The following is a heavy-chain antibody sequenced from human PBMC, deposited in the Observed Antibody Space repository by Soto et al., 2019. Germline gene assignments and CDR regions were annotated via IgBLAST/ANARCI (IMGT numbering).Heavy chain of an antibody. V-gene: IGHV4-30-2*01. CDR1: GGSISSGGYS. J-gene: IGHJ5*02. Sequence: PSKTLSLTCAVSGGSISSGGYSWSWIRQPPGKCLEWIGYIYHSGSTYYNPSLKSRVTISVDRSKNQFSLKLSSVTAADTAVYYCARAQYYYDSSGYSCWFDPWGQGTLVTVYS. CDR2: IYHSGST. D-gene: IGHD3-22*01. CDR3: ARAQYYYDSSGYSCWFDP.